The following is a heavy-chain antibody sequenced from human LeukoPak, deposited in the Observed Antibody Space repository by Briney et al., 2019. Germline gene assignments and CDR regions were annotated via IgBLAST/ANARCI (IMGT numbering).Heavy chain of an antibody. D-gene: IGHD3-10*01. CDR3: AKGKFGDPLNY. J-gene: IGHJ4*02. V-gene: IGHV3-21*04. CDR1: GFNFEIYS. CDR2: ISSSSNFI. Sequence: GGSLRLSCEASGFNFEIYSMNWVRQAPGKGLEWVSSISSSSNFIYYADSVKGRFTISKDNSKNTVDLLMNSVRAEDTALYYCAKGKFGDPLNYWGQGTLVTVSS.